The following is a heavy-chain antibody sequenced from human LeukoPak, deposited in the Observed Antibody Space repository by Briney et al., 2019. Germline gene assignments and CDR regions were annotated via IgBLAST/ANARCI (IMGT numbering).Heavy chain of an antibody. J-gene: IGHJ4*02. D-gene: IGHD3-22*01. CDR3: ARRYHDSGGYYYFDY. Sequence: GESLKISCKGSAYSFTSYWIGWVRQMPGKGLEWMGIIYPGDSDTRYSPSFQGQVTISADKSISTAFLQWSSLKASDTAMYYCARRYHDSGGYYYFDYWGQGTLVTVSS. CDR2: IYPGDSDT. V-gene: IGHV5-51*01. CDR1: AYSFTSYW.